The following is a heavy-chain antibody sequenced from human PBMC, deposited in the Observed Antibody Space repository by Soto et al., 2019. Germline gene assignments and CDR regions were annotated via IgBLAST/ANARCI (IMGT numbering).Heavy chain of an antibody. CDR2: IYNSGNT. V-gene: IGHV4-59*01. CDR3: AAPPRY. D-gene: IGHD6-6*01. Sequence: TSETLSLTCSVSGSSMTTYYWHWIRQAPGKGLEWIGYIYNSGNTNYNPSLRSRVTISVDTSKNQFSLKLTSVTAADTAVYYCAAPPRYWGQGTLVTVSS. J-gene: IGHJ4*02. CDR1: GSSMTTYY.